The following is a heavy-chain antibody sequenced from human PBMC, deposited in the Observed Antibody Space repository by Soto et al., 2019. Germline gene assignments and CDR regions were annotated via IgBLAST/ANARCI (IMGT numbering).Heavy chain of an antibody. D-gene: IGHD3-22*01. CDR3: AREVVVFGVIIPTPMDV. J-gene: IGHJ6*02. CDR2: ISGSGSTI. Sequence: GGSLRLSCAASGFTFSCYEMNWVRQAPGKGLEWVSYISGSGSTIYCADSVKGRFTISRDNAKDSLYLQMNSLRAEDTAVYYCAREVVVFGVIIPTPMDVWGQGTTVTV. CDR1: GFTFSCYE. V-gene: IGHV3-48*03.